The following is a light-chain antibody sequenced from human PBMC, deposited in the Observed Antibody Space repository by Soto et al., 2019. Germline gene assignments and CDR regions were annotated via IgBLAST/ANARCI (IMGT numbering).Light chain of an antibody. V-gene: IGKV3-11*01. CDR3: QQYGSSGT. CDR1: QSVTSN. CDR2: DAS. J-gene: IGKJ1*01. Sequence: EIVLIQSPATLSLSPGERATLSCRASQSVTSNLAWYQQNPGQAPRLLIFDASKRATGIPARFSGSGSGTDFTLTISSLEPEDFAVYYCQQYGSSGTFGQGTKVDI.